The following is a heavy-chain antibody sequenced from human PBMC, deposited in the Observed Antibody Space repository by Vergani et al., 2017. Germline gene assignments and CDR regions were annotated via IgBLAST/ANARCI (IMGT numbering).Heavy chain of an antibody. V-gene: IGHV4-34*01. CDR1: GGYFSGYY. J-gene: IGHJ6*03. D-gene: IGHD3-10*01. CDR2: INHSGST. Sequence: QVQLQQWGAGLLKPSETLSLTCAVYGGYFSGYYWSWIRQPPGKGLEWIGEINHSGSTNYNPSLKSRVTISVDTSKNQFSLKLSSVTAADTAVYYCARAVRGVIMLSYYYYYYMDVWGKGTTVTVSS. CDR3: ARAVRGVIMLSYYYYYYMDV.